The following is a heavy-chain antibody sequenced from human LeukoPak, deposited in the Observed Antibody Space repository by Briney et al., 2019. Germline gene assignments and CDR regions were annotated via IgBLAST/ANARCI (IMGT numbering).Heavy chain of an antibody. CDR3: ARDYGSGSYMAYYFDY. Sequence: PGGSLRLSCAASGFTFSSYGMHWVRQAPGKGLEWVAGISYDGSNKYYADSVKGRFTISRDNSKNTLYLQMNSLRAEDTAVYYCARDYGSGSYMAYYFDYWGQGTLVTVSS. J-gene: IGHJ4*02. CDR1: GFTFSSYG. D-gene: IGHD3-10*01. CDR2: ISYDGSNK. V-gene: IGHV3-30*03.